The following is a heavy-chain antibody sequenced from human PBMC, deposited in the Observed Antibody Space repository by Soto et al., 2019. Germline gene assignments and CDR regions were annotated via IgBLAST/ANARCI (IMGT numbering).Heavy chain of an antibody. CDR3: SRDIYDYIWGSYSAGNWCDP. CDR1: GFTFSSYG. D-gene: IGHD3-16*01. CDR2: IWYDGSNK. J-gene: IGHJ5*02. V-gene: IGHV3-33*01. Sequence: QVQLVESGGGVVQPGRSLRLSCAASGFTFSSYGMHWVRQAPGKGLEWVAVIWYDGSNKYYADSVKGRFTISRENSKNTLYLQMNSLRAECTAVYYGSRDIYDYIWGSYSAGNWCDPWGKGTLVTVSS.